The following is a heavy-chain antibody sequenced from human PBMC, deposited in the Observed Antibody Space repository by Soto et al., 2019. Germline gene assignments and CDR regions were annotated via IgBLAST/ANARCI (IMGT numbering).Heavy chain of an antibody. V-gene: IGHV1-69*13. D-gene: IGHD2-2*02. J-gene: IGHJ4*02. CDR2: IIPIFGTA. CDR3: AKSATVPAAIAY. Sequence: SVKVSCKASGGTFSSYAISWVRQAPGQGLEWMGGIIPIFGTANYAQKFQGRVTITADESASTAYMELSSLRSEDTAVYYCAKSATVPAAIAYWGQGTLVTVSS. CDR1: GGTFSSYA.